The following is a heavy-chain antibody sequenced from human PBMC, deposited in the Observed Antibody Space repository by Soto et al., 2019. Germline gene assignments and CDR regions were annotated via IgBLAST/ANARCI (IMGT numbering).Heavy chain of an antibody. CDR2: MNPNSGNT. D-gene: IGHD2-15*01. J-gene: IGHJ4*02. Sequence: ASVKVSCKASGYTFTSYDINWVRQATGQGLEWTGWMNPNSGNTGYAQKFQGRVTMTRNTSISTAYMELSSLRSEDTAVYYCARGARTVVVAATVYYFDYWGQGTLVTVSS. CDR1: GYTFTSYD. V-gene: IGHV1-8*01. CDR3: ARGARTVVVAATVYYFDY.